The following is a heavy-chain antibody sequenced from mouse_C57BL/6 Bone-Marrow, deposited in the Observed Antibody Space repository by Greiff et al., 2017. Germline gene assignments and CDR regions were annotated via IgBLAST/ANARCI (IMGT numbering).Heavy chain of an antibody. D-gene: IGHD1-1*01. CDR2: ISDGGSYT. Sequence: EVQLVESGGGLVKPGGSLKLSCAASGFTFSSYAMSWVRQTPEKRLEWVATISDGGSYTNYPDNVKGRFTISRDNAKNTLYLQMSHLKSEDTAMYYCARGENYYGTLFAYWGQGTLVTVSA. J-gene: IGHJ3*01. CDR3: ARGENYYGTLFAY. V-gene: IGHV5-4*01. CDR1: GFTFSSYA.